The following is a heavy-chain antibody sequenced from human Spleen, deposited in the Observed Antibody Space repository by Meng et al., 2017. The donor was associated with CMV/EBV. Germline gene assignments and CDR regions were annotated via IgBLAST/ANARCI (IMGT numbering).Heavy chain of an antibody. V-gene: IGHV4-39*01. CDR3: ARLDYYDSSGFDY. CDR1: GGSISSSSYY. J-gene: IGHJ4*02. Sequence: SETLSLTCTVSGGSISSSSYYWGWIRQPPGKGLEWIGSIYYSGSTYYNPSLKSRVTISVDTSKNQFSLKLSSVTAADTAVYYCARLDYYDSSGFDYWGQGTLVTVSS. D-gene: IGHD3-22*01. CDR2: IYYSGST.